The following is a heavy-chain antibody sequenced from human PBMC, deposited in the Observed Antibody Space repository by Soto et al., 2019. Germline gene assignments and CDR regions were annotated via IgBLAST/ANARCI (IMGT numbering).Heavy chain of an antibody. CDR1: GYTFTSYD. V-gene: IGHV1-8*01. Sequence: ASVKVSCKASGYTFTSYDINWVRQATGQGLEWMGWMNPNSGNTGYAQKFQGRVTMTRNTSISTAYMELSSLRSEDTAVYYCARGKSGLVNPYYYYGMDVWGQGTTVTVSS. CDR2: MNPNSGNT. D-gene: IGHD2-2*01. J-gene: IGHJ6*02. CDR3: ARGKSGLVNPYYYYGMDV.